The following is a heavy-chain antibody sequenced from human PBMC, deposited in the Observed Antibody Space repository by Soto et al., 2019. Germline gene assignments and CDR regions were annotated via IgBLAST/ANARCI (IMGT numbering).Heavy chain of an antibody. CDR2: IYHSGST. D-gene: IGHD3-10*01. Sequence: SETLSLTCAVSGGSISSSNWWSWVRQPPGEGLEWIGEIYHSGSTNYNPSLKSRVTISVDKSKKTLYLQMSSLTAEDSAIYYCARGSTDSYPGSRIFDFWGRGTLVTVSS. V-gene: IGHV4-4*02. J-gene: IGHJ4*02. CDR3: ARGSTDSYPGSRIFDF. CDR1: GGSISSSNW.